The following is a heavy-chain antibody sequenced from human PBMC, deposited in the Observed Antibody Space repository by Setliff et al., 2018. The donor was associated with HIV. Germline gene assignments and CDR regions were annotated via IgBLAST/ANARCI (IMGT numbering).Heavy chain of an antibody. D-gene: IGHD3-16*01. CDR1: GVSIGATSHY. CDR2: VYYSGSD. Sequence: PSETLSLTCTVSGVSIGATSHYWGFIRRPQGRGLEWIASVYYSGSDFYTPSLRRRLSISIDTSKNKFSPKLSSVTAADTATYYCVGPEGMRYYDEARGYFFASCGSGTLVIVS. CDR3: VGPEGMRYYDEARGYFFAS. V-gene: IGHV4-39*01. J-gene: IGHJ4*02.